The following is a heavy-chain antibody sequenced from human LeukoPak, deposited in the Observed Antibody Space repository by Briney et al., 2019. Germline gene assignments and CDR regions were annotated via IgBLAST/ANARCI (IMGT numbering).Heavy chain of an antibody. D-gene: IGHD3-10*01. CDR2: IISSSNII. CDR3: ARAVGHGSGSPRLDV. CDR1: GFTFSRSA. V-gene: IGHV3-48*01. Sequence: GGSLRLSCAASGFTFSRSAMTWVRQAPGKGLEWVSYIISSSNIIYYADSVKGRFTISRDNAKNSLYLQMNSLRAEDTAVYYCARAVGHGSGSPRLDVWGKGTTVTVSS. J-gene: IGHJ6*04.